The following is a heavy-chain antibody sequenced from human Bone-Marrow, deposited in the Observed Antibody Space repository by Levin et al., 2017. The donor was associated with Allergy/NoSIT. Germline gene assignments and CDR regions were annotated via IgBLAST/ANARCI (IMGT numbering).Heavy chain of an antibody. CDR2: ISSSSSYI. CDR3: ARDALYSSSWYYYYYYMDV. V-gene: IGHV3-21*01. CDR1: GFTFSSYS. J-gene: IGHJ6*03. D-gene: IGHD6-13*01. Sequence: GESLKISCAASGFTFSSYSMNWVRQAPGKGLEWVSSISSSSSYIYYADSVKGRFTISRDNAKNSLYLQMNSLRAEDTAVYYCARDALYSSSWYYYYYYMDVWGKGTTVTVSS.